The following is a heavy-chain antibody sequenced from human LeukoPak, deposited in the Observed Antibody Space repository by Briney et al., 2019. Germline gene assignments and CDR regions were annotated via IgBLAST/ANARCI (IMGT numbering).Heavy chain of an antibody. V-gene: IGHV4-34*01. CDR1: GGTFSGYY. D-gene: IGHD2-2*01. J-gene: IGHJ4*02. CDR2: INHSGIT. CDR3: ARGPRWWCNSTSRYGYYFDY. Sequence: PSETLSLTXAVYGGTFSGYYWNWMRQPPGKGLEWIGEINHSGITNYNPSLKSRVTISVGTSKHQFSLKLSSMTAADTAVYYCARGPRWWCNSTSRYGYYFDYWGQGTLVTVSS.